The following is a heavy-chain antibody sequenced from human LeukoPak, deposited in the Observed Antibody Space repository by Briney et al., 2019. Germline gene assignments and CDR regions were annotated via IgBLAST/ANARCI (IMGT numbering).Heavy chain of an antibody. CDR3: AKDIDYGGNSGAFDI. CDR2: ISWNSGSI. J-gene: IGHJ3*02. V-gene: IGHV3-9*01. Sequence: GGSLRLYCAASGFTFDDYAMHWVRQAPGKGLKWVSGISWNSGSIGYADSVKGRFTIYRDKAKNSLYLQMNSLRAEDTALYYCAKDIDYGGNSGAFDIWGQGTMVTVSS. CDR1: GFTFDDYA. D-gene: IGHD4-23*01.